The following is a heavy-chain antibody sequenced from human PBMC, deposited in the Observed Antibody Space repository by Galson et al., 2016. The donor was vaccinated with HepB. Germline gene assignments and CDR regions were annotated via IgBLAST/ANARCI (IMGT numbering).Heavy chain of an antibody. V-gene: IGHV5-10-1*01. CDR2: IDPTDSYI. D-gene: IGHD1-26*01. CDR1: GYSFTNYW. Sequence: QSGAEVKKPGESLRISCQGFGYSFTNYWITWVRQMPGKGLEWMGRIDPTDSYINYSPSFEGHVTISTDKSTSTAYLHWSSLKASDTAMYYCAGVLKWEPQGGDYVSDIWGQGTMVIVS. CDR3: AGVLKWEPQGGDYVSDI. J-gene: IGHJ3*02.